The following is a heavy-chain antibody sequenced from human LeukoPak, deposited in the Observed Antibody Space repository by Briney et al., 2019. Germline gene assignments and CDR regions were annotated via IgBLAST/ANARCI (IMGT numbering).Heavy chain of an antibody. CDR3: ARVGRRGQVDY. V-gene: IGHV4-59*01. CDR2: IYYSGST. D-gene: IGHD5-12*01. J-gene: IGHJ4*02. Sequence: SGTLSLTCTVSGGSISSYYWSWIRQPPGKGLEWIGYIYYSGSTNYNPSLKSRVTISVDTSKNQFSLKLSSVTAADTAVYYCARVGRRGQVDYWGQGTLVTVSS. CDR1: GGSISSYY.